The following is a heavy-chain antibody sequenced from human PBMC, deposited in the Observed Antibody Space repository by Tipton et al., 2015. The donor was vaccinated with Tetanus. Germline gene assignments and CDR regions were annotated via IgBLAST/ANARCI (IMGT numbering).Heavy chain of an antibody. D-gene: IGHD3-9*01. CDR3: VRVGDMTTMNFDQ. Sequence: QLVQSGGGLVRPGGSLRLSCAASGFSLSSYYMNWVRQAPGKGLEWVSSISASSSYINYADSVKGRFTISRDNGKKSLYLQMNSLRAEDTAVYYCVRVGDMTTMNFDQWGQGILVTVSS. CDR2: ISASSSYI. V-gene: IGHV3-21*01. CDR1: GFSLSSYY. J-gene: IGHJ4*02.